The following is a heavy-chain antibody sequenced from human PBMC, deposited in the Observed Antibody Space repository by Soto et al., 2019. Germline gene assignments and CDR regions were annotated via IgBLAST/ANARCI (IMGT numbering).Heavy chain of an antibody. V-gene: IGHV4-61*08. CDR3: ARHANGVTSE. J-gene: IGHJ4*02. D-gene: IGHD7-27*01. CDR1: GGSISSGGYS. CDR2: IYYSGST. Sequence: SETLSLTCAVSGGSISSGGYSWSWIRQPPGKGLEWIGYIYYSGSTYYNPSLKSRVIISVDTSKNQFSLNLNSVTAADTAVYYCARHANGVTSEWGQGTLVTVSS.